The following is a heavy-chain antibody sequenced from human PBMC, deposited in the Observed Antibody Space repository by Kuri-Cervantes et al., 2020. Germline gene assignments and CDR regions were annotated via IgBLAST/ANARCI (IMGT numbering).Heavy chain of an antibody. J-gene: IGHJ5*02. CDR1: GETFSGYY. CDR3: AGGENYSIITIFGVIIRGNWFDP. Sequence: SETLSLTCAVFGETFSGYYWIWIRQPPGKGLEWIGEINHSGRTNYNPSLKSRVTISVDTSKNQFSLRLNSVTAADTAVYYCAGGENYSIITIFGVIIRGNWFDPWGQGTLVTVSS. CDR2: INHSGRT. D-gene: IGHD3-3*01. V-gene: IGHV4-34*01.